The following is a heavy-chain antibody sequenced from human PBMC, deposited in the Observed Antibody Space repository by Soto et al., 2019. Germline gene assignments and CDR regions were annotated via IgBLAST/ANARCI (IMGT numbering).Heavy chain of an antibody. CDR3: ARVIRSSGWYWIDY. D-gene: IGHD6-19*01. J-gene: IGHJ4*02. V-gene: IGHV3-48*03. Sequence: ESGGGLVQPGGSLRLSCSASVFIFSSYEMNWVRQAPGKGLEWVSYISSSATTIYYADSVKGRFTISRDNAKNSLYLHMNSLRAEDTAVYYCARVIRSSGWYWIDYWGQGTLVTVSS. CDR2: ISSSATTI. CDR1: VFIFSSYE.